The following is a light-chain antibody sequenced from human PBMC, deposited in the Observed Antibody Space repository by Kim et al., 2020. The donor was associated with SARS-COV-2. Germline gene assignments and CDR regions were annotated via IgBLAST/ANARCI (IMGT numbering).Light chain of an antibody. CDR3: MQGTHWLLT. V-gene: IGKV2-30*02. CDR2: EVS. CDR1: QSLVHSNGNTY. Sequence: DVVMTQSPLSLSVTLGQPASTSCRSSQSLVHSNGNTYLSWFQQRPGQSPRRLIYEVSNRDSGVPDRFSGSGSGTDFTLKISRVDAEDVGVYYCMQGTHWLLTFGGGTKVDIK. J-gene: IGKJ4*01.